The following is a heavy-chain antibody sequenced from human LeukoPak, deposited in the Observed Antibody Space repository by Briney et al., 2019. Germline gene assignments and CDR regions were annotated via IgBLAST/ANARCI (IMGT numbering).Heavy chain of an antibody. CDR2: ISGDGGT. V-gene: IGHV3-23*01. CDR3: ARYCGAASCYSGFDY. CDR1: GFTFGSYV. Sequence: GGSLRLSCAASGFTFGSYVMSWVRQAPGKGPEWVSAISGDGGTYYADSVKGRFTISRDHSKNTLYLQMNSRGGEDTALYYCARYCGAASCYSGFDYWGQGTLVTVAS. J-gene: IGHJ4*02. D-gene: IGHD2-15*01.